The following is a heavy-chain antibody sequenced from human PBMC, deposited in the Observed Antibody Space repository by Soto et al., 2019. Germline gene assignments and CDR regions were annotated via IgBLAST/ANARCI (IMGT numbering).Heavy chain of an antibody. V-gene: IGHV4-31*03. D-gene: IGHD3-16*01. CDR3: ARGVLH. CDR1: GGPITGGGYY. Sequence: QVQLQESGPGLVKPSHALSLTCTVSGGPITGGGYYWIWIRQRPGRGLEGIGSIYYSGSTYYNPALKSRVTISVDTSKNQFSLKLSSVTAAATAVYYCARGVLHWGQGTLVTVSS. J-gene: IGHJ4*02. CDR2: IYYSGST.